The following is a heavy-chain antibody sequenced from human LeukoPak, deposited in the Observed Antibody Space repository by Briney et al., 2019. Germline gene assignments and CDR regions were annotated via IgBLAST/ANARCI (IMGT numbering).Heavy chain of an antibody. J-gene: IGHJ4*02. CDR1: RYTFTSYD. CDR3: ARGTRDGSTSFDY. Sequence: ASVKVSCTAFRYTFTSYDINWVRQATGQGLEWRGWMNPNSGNTGYAQKFQGRVTMTRNTSISTAYMELSSLRSEDTAVYYCARGTRDGSTSFDYWGQGTLVTVSS. V-gene: IGHV1-8*01. D-gene: IGHD5-24*01. CDR2: MNPNSGNT.